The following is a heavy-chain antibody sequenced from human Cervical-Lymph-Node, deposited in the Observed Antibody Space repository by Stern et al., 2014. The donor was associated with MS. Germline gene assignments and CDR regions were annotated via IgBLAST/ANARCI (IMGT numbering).Heavy chain of an antibody. D-gene: IGHD2-15*01. CDR3: ARDRHDLGYCSGGSCYLPDY. CDR2: IWYDGSNK. J-gene: IGHJ4*02. CDR1: GFTFSSSG. V-gene: IGHV3-33*01. Sequence: VQLAESGGGVVQPGRSLRLSCAASGFTFSSSGMHWVRQAPGKGLEWVAVIWYDGSNKYDADSVKGRFTITRDNSKNTLYRQMNSLRAEDTAVYYCARDRHDLGYCSGGSCYLPDYWGQGTLVTVSS.